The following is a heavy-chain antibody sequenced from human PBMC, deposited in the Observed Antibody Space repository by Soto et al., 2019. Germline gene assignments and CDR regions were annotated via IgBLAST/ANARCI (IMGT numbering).Heavy chain of an antibody. J-gene: IGHJ4*02. CDR1: GFTFSSYG. V-gene: IGHV3-33*06. Sequence: QVQLVESGGGVVQPGRSLRLSCAASGFTFSSYGMHWVRQAPGKGLEWVAVIWYDGSNKYYADSVKGRFTISRDNSKNTLYLQMNSLRAKDTAVYYCANDYLVVPHPVIDYWGQGTLVTVSS. CDR3: ANDYLVVPHPVIDY. D-gene: IGHD2-2*01. CDR2: IWYDGSNK.